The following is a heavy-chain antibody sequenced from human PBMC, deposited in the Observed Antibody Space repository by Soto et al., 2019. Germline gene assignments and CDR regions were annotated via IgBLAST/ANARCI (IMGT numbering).Heavy chain of an antibody. Sequence: LGESLKISCKGSGYSFTSYWIGWVRQMPGKGLEWMGIIYPGDSDTRYSPSFQGQVTISADKSISTAYLQWSSLKASDTAMYYCARHNTAMAGGMDVWGQGTTVTVSS. V-gene: IGHV5-51*01. D-gene: IGHD5-18*01. CDR3: ARHNTAMAGGMDV. CDR2: IYPGDSDT. CDR1: GYSFTSYW. J-gene: IGHJ6*02.